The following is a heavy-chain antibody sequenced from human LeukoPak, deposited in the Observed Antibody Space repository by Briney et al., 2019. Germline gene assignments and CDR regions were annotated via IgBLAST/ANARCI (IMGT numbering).Heavy chain of an antibody. V-gene: IGHV4-61*01. CDR3: ARVSNYDLVWIDY. D-gene: IGHD4-11*01. CDR2: IYYSGST. CDR1: GGSVSSGSYY. Sequence: PSETLSLTCAVSGGSVSSGSYYWSWIRQPPGKGLEWIGYIYYSGSTNYNPSLKSRVTISVDTSKNQFSLKLSSVTAADTAVYYCARVSNYDLVWIDYWGQGTLVTVSS. J-gene: IGHJ4*02.